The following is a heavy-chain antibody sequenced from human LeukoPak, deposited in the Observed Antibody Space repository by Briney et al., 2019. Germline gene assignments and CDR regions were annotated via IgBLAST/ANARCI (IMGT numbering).Heavy chain of an antibody. CDR1: GFTFNNYA. V-gene: IGHV3-23*01. Sequence: GGSLRLSCAASGFTFNNYAMSWVRQAPRKGWEWVSSIIVLGGTTDYADSGKGRFTISRDNSQNTLYLQMNSLRAEDTAVYYCAKEEKDYYDSSGYYPIDYWGQGTLVTVSS. CDR2: IIVLGGTT. D-gene: IGHD3-22*01. CDR3: AKEEKDYYDSSGYYPIDY. J-gene: IGHJ4*02.